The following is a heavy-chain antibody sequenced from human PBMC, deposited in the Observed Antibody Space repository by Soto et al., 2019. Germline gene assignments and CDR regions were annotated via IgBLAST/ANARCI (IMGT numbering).Heavy chain of an antibody. CDR2: IYPGDSDT. CDR1: GYSFTSYW. CDR3: ATFKGILNIDGYFQH. D-gene: IGHD2-15*01. Sequence: GESLKISCKGSGYSFTSYWIGWVRQMPGKGLEWMGIIYPGDSDTRYSPSFQGQVTISADKSISTAYLQWSSLKASDTAMYYCATFKGILNIDGYFQHWGQGTLVTVSS. V-gene: IGHV5-51*01. J-gene: IGHJ1*01.